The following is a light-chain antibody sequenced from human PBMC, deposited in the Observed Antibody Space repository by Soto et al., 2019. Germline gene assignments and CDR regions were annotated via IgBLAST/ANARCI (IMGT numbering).Light chain of an antibody. CDR2: DVS. CDR3: SSYTSSITLVV. CDR1: SSDVGGYNY. V-gene: IGLV2-14*01. Sequence: QSALTQPPCVSGSPGQSITISCTGTSSDVGGYNYVSWFQQHPGKAPKLMIYDVSNRPSGVSNRFSGSKSGNTASLTISGLQSEDEADYYCSSYTSSITLVVFGGGTKLTVL. J-gene: IGLJ2*01.